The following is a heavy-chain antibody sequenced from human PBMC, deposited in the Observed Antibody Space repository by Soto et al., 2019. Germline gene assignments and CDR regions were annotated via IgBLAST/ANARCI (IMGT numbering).Heavy chain of an antibody. Sequence: SVKVSCKASGGTFSSYTISWVRQAPGQGLEWMGRIIPILGIANYAQKFQGRVTITADKSTSTAYMELSSLRSDDTAVYYCARAVGYYYGMDVWGQGTLVTVSS. CDR2: IIPILGIA. D-gene: IGHD6-19*01. V-gene: IGHV1-69*02. CDR1: GGTFSSYT. CDR3: ARAVGYYYGMDV. J-gene: IGHJ6*02.